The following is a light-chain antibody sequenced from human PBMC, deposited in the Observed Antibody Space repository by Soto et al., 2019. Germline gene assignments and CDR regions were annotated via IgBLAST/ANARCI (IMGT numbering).Light chain of an antibody. J-gene: IGKJ1*01. CDR2: AAS. Sequence: DIQLTQSPSSLSASVGDRVTITCRASQNITNYFNWYQQKPGKAPTLLIYAASSLQSGVPSRFSGSGSGTDFNLTISSLQPEDFATYYCQQTYRSSWTFGPGTKVEI. V-gene: IGKV1-39*01. CDR3: QQTYRSSWT. CDR1: QNITNY.